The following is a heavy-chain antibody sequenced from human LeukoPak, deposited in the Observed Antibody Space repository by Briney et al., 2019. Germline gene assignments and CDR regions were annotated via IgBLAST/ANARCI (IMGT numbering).Heavy chain of an antibody. CDR3: ARAVAAAGTGAEYFQH. J-gene: IGHJ1*01. V-gene: IGHV1-2*02. Sequence: ASVKVSCKASRYTFTSYYIHWVRQAPGQGLEWMGWINPNSGGTNYAQKFQGRVTMTRDTSINTAYMELSRLRSDDTAVYYCARAVAAAGTGAEYFQHWGQGTLVTVSS. CDR1: RYTFTSYY. D-gene: IGHD6-13*01. CDR2: INPNSGGT.